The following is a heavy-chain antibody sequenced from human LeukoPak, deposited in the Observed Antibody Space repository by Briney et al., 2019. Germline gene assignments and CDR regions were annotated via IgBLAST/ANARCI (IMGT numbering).Heavy chain of an antibody. CDR2: IYNSGST. CDR1: GGSISHYH. D-gene: IGHD6-25*01. Sequence: SETLSLTCTFSGGSISHYHWSWIRQPPGKGLEWIGNIYNSGSTNYGPSLKSRVTISVDTSKNQFSLKLSSVTAADTAVYYCARVVKRAVYYFDYWGQGTLVTVSS. J-gene: IGHJ4*02. CDR3: ARVVKRAVYYFDY. V-gene: IGHV4-59*08.